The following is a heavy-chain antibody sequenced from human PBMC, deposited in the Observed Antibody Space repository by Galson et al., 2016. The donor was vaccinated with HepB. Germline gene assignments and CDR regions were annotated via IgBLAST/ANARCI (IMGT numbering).Heavy chain of an antibody. J-gene: IGHJ4*02. Sequence: SLRLSCAASGFTFNKYGMHWVRQAPDKGLEWVAVISYDGRNEYYGDSVKGRFTISRDNSKNTVYLQINSLRAEDTAVYYCAKGWVEWLVQDHFDHWGQGTQVTVSP. CDR2: ISYDGRNE. V-gene: IGHV3-30*18. CDR1: GFTFNKYG. CDR3: AKGWVEWLVQDHFDH. D-gene: IGHD6-19*01.